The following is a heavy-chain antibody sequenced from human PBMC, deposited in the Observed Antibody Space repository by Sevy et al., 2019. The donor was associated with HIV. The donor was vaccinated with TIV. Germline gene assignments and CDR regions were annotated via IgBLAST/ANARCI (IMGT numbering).Heavy chain of an antibody. Sequence: GGSLRLSCAASGFSFSTYWMTWVRQAPGKGLEGVATMNQDGTERDYVDSVKGRFTISRDNTKTSLFLQMNSLSAEGTGVYYCVREGLGGFSYSLDCWGQGTLVTVSS. D-gene: IGHD3-16*01. J-gene: IGHJ4*02. CDR3: VREGLGGFSYSLDC. CDR2: MNQDGTER. V-gene: IGHV3-7*01. CDR1: GFSFSTYW.